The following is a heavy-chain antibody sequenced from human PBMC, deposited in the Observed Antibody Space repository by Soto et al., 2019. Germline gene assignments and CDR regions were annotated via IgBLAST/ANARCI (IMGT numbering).Heavy chain of an antibody. CDR2: IYYSGST. CDR3: ARDAPWGYMVRGVRYY. V-gene: IGHV4-30-4*01. J-gene: IGHJ4*02. Sequence: PSETLSLTCTVSGGSISSGDYYWSWIRQPPGKGLEWIGYIYYSGSTYYNPSLKSRVTISVDTSKNQFSLKLSSVTAADTAVYYCARDAPWGYMVRGVRYYWGQGTLVTVSS. CDR1: GGSISSGDYY. D-gene: IGHD3-10*01.